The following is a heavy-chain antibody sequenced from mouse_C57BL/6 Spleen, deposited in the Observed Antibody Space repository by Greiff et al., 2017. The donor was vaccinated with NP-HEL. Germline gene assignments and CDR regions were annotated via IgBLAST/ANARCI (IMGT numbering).Heavy chain of an antibody. CDR2: IYPSDSET. CDR3: ARGGGLRRLYYAMDY. CDR1: GYTFTSYW. V-gene: IGHV1-61*01. D-gene: IGHD2-4*01. Sequence: QVQLQQPGAELVRPGSSVKLSCKASGYTFTSYWMDWVKQRPGQGLEWIGNIYPSDSETHYNQKFKDKATLTVDKSSSTAYMQLSSLTSEDSAVNYCARGGGLRRLYYAMDYWGQGTSVTVSS. J-gene: IGHJ4*01.